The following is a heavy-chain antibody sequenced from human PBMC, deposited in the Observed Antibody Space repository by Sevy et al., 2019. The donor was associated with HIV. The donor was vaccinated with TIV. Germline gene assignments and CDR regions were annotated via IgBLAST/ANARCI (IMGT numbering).Heavy chain of an antibody. CDR2: IREDGSVK. CDR1: RFTFSSYW. J-gene: IGHJ4*01. CDR3: VRAIGAAGSY. Sequence: GGSLRLSCEASRFTFSSYWMSWVRQAPGKGLEWVANIREDGSVKYYVDSVKGRFTISRDNAKNSVYLQMNSLRAEDTALYYCVRAIGAAGSYWGHGTLVTVSS. V-gene: IGHV3-7*01. D-gene: IGHD6-13*01.